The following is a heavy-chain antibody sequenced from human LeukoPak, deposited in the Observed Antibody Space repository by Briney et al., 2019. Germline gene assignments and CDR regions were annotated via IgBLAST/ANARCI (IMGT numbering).Heavy chain of an antibody. Sequence: SETLSLTCTVSEVSISNYYWSWIRQPAGKGLEWIGRLYIGRYTDYNPSLKSRLAMSVDTSNNQFSLRLTSVTAADTAIYYCARESRVLIGDGYYLDSWGPGTLITVSS. CDR1: EVSISNYY. J-gene: IGHJ4*02. D-gene: IGHD3-3*01. CDR2: LYIGRYT. V-gene: IGHV4-4*07. CDR3: ARESRVLIGDGYYLDS.